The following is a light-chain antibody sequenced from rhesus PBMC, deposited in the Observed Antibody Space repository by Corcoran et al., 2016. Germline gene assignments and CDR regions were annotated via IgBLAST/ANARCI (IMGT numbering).Light chain of an antibody. CDR1: QSVSSS. Sequence: EIVMTQSPATLSLSPGERATLPCRASQSVSSSLSWYQQKPGQAPRLLIYGAYRRATGIPDRFSGSGAGTDFTLTISSLEPEDVAVYYCLQHSNWPRTFGQGTKVEIK. CDR3: LQHSNWPRT. CDR2: GAY. J-gene: IGKJ1*01. V-gene: IGKV3-24*01.